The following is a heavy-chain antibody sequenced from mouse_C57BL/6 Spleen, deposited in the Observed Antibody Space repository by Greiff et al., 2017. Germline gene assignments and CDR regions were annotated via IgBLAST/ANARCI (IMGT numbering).Heavy chain of an antibody. J-gene: IGHJ1*03. CDR2: IDPSDSYT. V-gene: IGHV1-59*01. Sequence: QVQLQQPGAELVRPGTSVKLSCKASGYTFTSYWMHWVKQRPGQGLEWIGVIDPSDSYTNYNQKFKGKATLTVDTSSSTAYMQLSSLTSEDSAVXYCAVLLRSPYWYFDVWGTGTTVTVSS. CDR3: AVLLRSPYWYFDV. D-gene: IGHD1-1*01. CDR1: GYTFTSYW.